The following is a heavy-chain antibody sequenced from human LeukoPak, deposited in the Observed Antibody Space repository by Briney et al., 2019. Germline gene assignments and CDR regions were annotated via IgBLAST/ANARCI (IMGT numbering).Heavy chain of an antibody. J-gene: IGHJ4*02. D-gene: IGHD3-22*01. CDR1: GGSFSGYY. Sequence: LSLTCAVYGGSFSGYYWSWVRQAPGKGLEWVSAISGSGGSTYYADSVKGRFTIPRDNSKNTLYLQMNSLRAEDTAVYYCAKVRTYYYDSSGYYYFDYWGQGTLVTVSS. V-gene: IGHV3-23*01. CDR3: AKVRTYYYDSSGYYYFDY. CDR2: ISGSGGST.